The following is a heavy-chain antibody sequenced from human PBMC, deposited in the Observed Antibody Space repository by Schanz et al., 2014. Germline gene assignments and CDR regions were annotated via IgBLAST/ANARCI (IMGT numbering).Heavy chain of an antibody. V-gene: IGHV3-66*01. CDR3: ARDGNYYGSRNYYKTPYYFDY. D-gene: IGHD3-10*01. J-gene: IGHJ4*02. CDR2: ISSGSSYA. Sequence: EGQLAESGGGLVQPGGSLRLSCAVSGFTVSSNHMSWVRQAPGKGLEWVSDISSGSSYANYADSVKRRFTISRDISKNTLHLQVTSLRAEDTAIYYCARDGNYYGSRNYYKTPYYFDYWGQGTLVTVSS. CDR1: GFTVSSNH.